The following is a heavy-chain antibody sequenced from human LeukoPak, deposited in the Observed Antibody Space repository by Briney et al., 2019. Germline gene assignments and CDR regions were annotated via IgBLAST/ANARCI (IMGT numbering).Heavy chain of an antibody. Sequence: GGSLRLSCAASGFTFSSYGMHWVRQAPGKGLEWVAFIRYDGSKKYYADSVKGRFTISRDNSKNTLYLQMNSLRAEDTAVYYCARRDLATGVKFDYWGQGTLVTVSS. J-gene: IGHJ4*02. V-gene: IGHV3-30*02. CDR2: IRYDGSKK. D-gene: IGHD1-1*01. CDR1: GFTFSSYG. CDR3: ARRDLATGVKFDY.